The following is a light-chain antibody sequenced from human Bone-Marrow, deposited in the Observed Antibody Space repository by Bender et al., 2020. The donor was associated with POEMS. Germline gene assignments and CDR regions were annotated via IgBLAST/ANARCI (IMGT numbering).Light chain of an antibody. V-gene: IGLV1-44*01. CDR2: INN. CDR1: SSNIGTNP. CDR3: CSYAGSITHLL. Sequence: QSVLNQPPSASGTPGQRVTISCSGSSSNIGTNPVNWYQQLPGTAPKLLIYINNQRPSGVPDRFSGSKSGNTASLTISGLQAEDEADYYCCSYAGSITHLLFGGGTKLTVL. J-gene: IGLJ2*01.